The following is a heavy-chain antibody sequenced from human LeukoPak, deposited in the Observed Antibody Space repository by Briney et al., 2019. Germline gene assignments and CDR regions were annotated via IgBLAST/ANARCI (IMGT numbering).Heavy chain of an antibody. CDR1: GGSISSYY. V-gene: IGHV4-59*01. CDR2: IYYSGST. J-gene: IGHJ6*03. D-gene: IGHD4-17*01. CDR3: ARGPHDYGDPAYYYYMDV. Sequence: PSETLSLTCTVSGGSISSYYWSWIRQPPGKGLEWIAYIYYSGSTNYNPSLKSRVTISVDTSKNQFSLKLSSVTAADTAVYYCARGPHDYGDPAYYYYMDVWGKGTTVTVSS.